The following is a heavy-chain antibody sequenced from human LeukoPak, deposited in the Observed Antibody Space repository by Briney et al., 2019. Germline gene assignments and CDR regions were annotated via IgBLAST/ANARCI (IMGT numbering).Heavy chain of an antibody. CDR2: INTNTGNP. Sequence: ASVKVSCKASGYTFTSYAMNWVRQAPGQGLEWMGWINTNTGNPTYAQGFTGRFVFSLDTSVCTAYLQISSLKAEDTAVYYCARDQSSSWSYYYYMDVWGKGTTVTVSS. CDR3: ARDQSSSWSYYYYMDV. V-gene: IGHV7-4-1*02. D-gene: IGHD6-13*01. CDR1: GYTFTSYA. J-gene: IGHJ6*03.